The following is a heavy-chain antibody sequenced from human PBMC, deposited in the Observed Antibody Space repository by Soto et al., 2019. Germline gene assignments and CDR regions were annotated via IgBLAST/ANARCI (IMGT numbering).Heavy chain of an antibody. D-gene: IGHD2-2*01. CDR2: INHSGST. CDR3: ARGKGTVVVPAAFGAFDI. V-gene: IGHV4-34*01. Sequence: QVQLQQWGAGLLKPSETLSLTCAVYGGSFSGYYWSWIRQPPGKGLEWIGEINHSGSTNYNPSLKSRVTISVDTSKNQFSLKLSSVTAADTAVYYCARGKGTVVVPAAFGAFDIWGQGTMVTVSS. J-gene: IGHJ3*02. CDR1: GGSFSGYY.